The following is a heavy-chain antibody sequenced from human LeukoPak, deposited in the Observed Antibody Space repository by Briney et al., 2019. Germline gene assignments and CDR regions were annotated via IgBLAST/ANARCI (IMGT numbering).Heavy chain of an antibody. CDR1: GFTFSSYA. CDR2: ISGSGGST. V-gene: IGHV3-23*01. D-gene: IGHD2-2*01. CDR3: AKARGYCSSTSCSQKFYSSSDYFDY. J-gene: IGHJ4*02. Sequence: GGSLRLSCAASGFTFSSYAMGWVRQALGKGLEWVSAISGSGGSTYYADSVKGRFTISRDNSKNTLYLQMNSLRAEDTAVYYCAKARGYCSSTSCSQKFYSSSDYFDYWGQGTLVTVSS.